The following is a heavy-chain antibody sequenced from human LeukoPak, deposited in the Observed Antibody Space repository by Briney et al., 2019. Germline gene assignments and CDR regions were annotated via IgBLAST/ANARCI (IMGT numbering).Heavy chain of an antibody. D-gene: IGHD6-13*01. CDR1: GGSISSYY. CDR2: ISYSGST. Sequence: SETLSLICTVSGGSISSYYWNWIRQPPGKGLEWIGYISYSGSTNYNPSLKSRVTISVDTSKNQFSLNLTSVTAAATAVYYCARAPEIAAAHDYWGQGTLVTVSS. V-gene: IGHV4-59*01. J-gene: IGHJ4*02. CDR3: ARAPEIAAAHDY.